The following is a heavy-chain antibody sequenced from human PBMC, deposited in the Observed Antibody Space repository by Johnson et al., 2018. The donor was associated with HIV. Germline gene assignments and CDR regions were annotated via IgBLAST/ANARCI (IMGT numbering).Heavy chain of an antibody. CDR3: AKESEWTMFGVVTAQGAFDI. CDR1: GFTFSNAW. CDR2: IKSETDGGTT. Sequence: VQLVESGGALVKPGGSLRLSCVASGFTFSNAWLSWVRQAAGEGLEWVGRIKSETDGGTTDYAAPVKGRFTISRDDSKNTLYLQMNSLRAEDTAVYYCAKESEWTMFGVVTAQGAFDIWGQGTMVTVSS. D-gene: IGHD3-3*01. J-gene: IGHJ3*02. V-gene: IGHV3-15*02.